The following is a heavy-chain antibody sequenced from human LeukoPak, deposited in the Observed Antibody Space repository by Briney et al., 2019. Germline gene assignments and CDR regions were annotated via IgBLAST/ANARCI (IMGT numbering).Heavy chain of an antibody. CDR2: IYSGGST. J-gene: IGHJ4*02. V-gene: IGHV3-53*01. CDR3: AREKDYFDY. Sequence: GGSLRLSCVVSGFTVSNNYMSWVRQAPRKGLEWVSLIYSGGSTYYADSVKGRFTITRDNSKNTVYLQMNSLRAEDTAMYYCAREKDYFDYWGQGTLVTVSS. CDR1: GFTVSNNY.